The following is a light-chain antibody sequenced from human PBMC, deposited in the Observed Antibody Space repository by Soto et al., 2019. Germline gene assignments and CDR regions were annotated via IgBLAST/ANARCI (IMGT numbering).Light chain of an antibody. CDR1: QSISSW. V-gene: IGKV1-5*03. CDR3: QQYNSYSPYT. J-gene: IGKJ2*01. CDR2: KAS. Sequence: DIQTTQSPSTLFASVGDRVTITCRASQSISSWLAWYQQKPGKAPKLLIYKASSLESGVPSRFSGSGSGTEFTLTISSLQPDDFATYYCQQYNSYSPYTFGQGTKLEIK.